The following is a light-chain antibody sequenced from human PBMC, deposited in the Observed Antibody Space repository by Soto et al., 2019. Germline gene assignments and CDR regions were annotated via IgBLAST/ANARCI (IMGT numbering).Light chain of an antibody. V-gene: IGLV2-14*01. Sequence: QSVLAQSASVSGSPGQSITIPCTGTSSDVGGYDYVSWYQQHPGKVPKLIIYEVIKRPSGVSHRFSGSKSGNTASLTISGLQTEDEADYYCSSYTTSSALVFGGGTKATVL. CDR3: SSYTTSSALV. CDR2: EVI. J-gene: IGLJ2*01. CDR1: SSDVGGYDY.